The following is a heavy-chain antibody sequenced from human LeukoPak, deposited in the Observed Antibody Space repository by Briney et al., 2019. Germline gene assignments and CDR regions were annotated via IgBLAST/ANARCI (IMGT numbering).Heavy chain of an antibody. CDR3: VRDRGTYRPIDY. CDR2: ISYTGTYI. J-gene: IGHJ4*02. Sequence: GGSLRLSCAASGFIFGRDSMNWVRQAPGKGLEWVSSISYTGTYIYYADSVKGRFTISRDNAQNSLYLQMNSLRAEDTAIYYCVRDRGTYRPIDYWGQGTLVTVSS. V-gene: IGHV3-21*04. CDR1: GFIFGRDS. D-gene: IGHD1-26*01.